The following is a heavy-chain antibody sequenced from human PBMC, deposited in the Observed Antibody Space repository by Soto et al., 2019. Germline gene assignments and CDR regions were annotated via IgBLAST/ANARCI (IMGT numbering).Heavy chain of an antibody. CDR1: GFSVRDNY. Sequence: EVRLVQTGGALIQPGGSLRLSCAVSGFSVRDNYMFWVRQAPGKGLEWVSLIYSGGGTDYADSVQGRFTISRDNFKNTLFLQMNSLRVEDTAVYYCARKTDSAGDGDFWGQGTLVTVSS. V-gene: IGHV3-53*02. D-gene: IGHD2-21*01. CDR3: ARKTDSAGDGDF. CDR2: IYSGGGT. J-gene: IGHJ4*02.